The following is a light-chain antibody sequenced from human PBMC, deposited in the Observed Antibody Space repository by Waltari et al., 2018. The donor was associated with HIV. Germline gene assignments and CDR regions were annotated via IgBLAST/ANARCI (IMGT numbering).Light chain of an antibody. CDR3: SSYAGRNNYV. CDR1: SSDVGGYKY. Sequence: QSALTQPPSASGSPGQSVTISCTGTSSDVGGYKYVSWYQQHPGKAPKLMIYEVSKRPSGVPDLFSGSKSGNTASLTVSGLQAEDEADYYCSSYAGRNNYVFGTGTKVTVL. CDR2: EVS. V-gene: IGLV2-8*01. J-gene: IGLJ1*01.